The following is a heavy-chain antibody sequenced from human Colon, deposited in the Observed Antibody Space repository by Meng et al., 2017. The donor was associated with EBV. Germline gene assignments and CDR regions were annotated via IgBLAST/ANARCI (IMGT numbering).Heavy chain of an antibody. CDR1: GDRFPSPGAA. D-gene: IGHD1/OR15-1a*01. V-gene: IGHV6-1*01. Sequence: VQLPRSGPGPVKPPPPPPLTGAIPGDRFPSPGAAWNWTRQSQSGGLEGLGRQYYRSKWHNDYEVSVKGGIAINPETSKNQFFLQLNSVTPEDTAVYYCARDYGTSRPFEYWGQGILVTVSS. J-gene: IGHJ4*02. CDR2: QYYRSKWHN. CDR3: ARDYGTSRPFEY.